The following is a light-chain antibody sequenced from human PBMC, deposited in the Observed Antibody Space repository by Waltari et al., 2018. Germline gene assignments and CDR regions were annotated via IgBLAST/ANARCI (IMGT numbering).Light chain of an antibody. CDR1: QGMSSY. CDR2: SAS. CDR3: QQLNSYPLLT. Sequence: IQLIQSPSSLSASVGDRVTITCRAIQGMSSYLAWYQQKPGKAPKLLIYSASTLQSGVPSRFSGSGSGTDFTLTINSLQPEDFATYYCQQLNSYPLLTFGGGTKVEIK. V-gene: IGKV1-9*01. J-gene: IGKJ4*01.